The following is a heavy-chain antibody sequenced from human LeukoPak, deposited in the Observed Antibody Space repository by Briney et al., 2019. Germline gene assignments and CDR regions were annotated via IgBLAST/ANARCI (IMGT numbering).Heavy chain of an antibody. J-gene: IGHJ4*02. D-gene: IGHD5-12*01. Sequence: ASETLSLTCTVSGGSISSGGYYWSWIRQHPGKGLEWIGYIYYSGSTYYNPSFKSRVTISVDTSKNQFSLKLSSVTAADTAVYYCAASPSGYDLIDYWGQGTLVTVSS. CDR1: GGSISSGGYY. V-gene: IGHV4-31*03. CDR3: AASPSGYDLIDY. CDR2: IYYSGST.